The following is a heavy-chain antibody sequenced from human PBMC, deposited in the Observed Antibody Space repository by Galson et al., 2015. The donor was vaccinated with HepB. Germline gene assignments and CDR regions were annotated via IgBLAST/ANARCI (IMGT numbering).Heavy chain of an antibody. CDR3: ARERHGRIDY. CDR2: IISSSSTI. CDR1: GFTFSSYS. D-gene: IGHD4-17*01. V-gene: IGHV3-48*01. J-gene: IGHJ4*02. Sequence: SLRLSCAASGFTFSSYSMNWIRQAPGKGLEWVSYIISSSSTIYYADSVKGRFTISRDNAKNSLYLQMNSLRAEDTAVYYCARERHGRIDYWGQGTLVTVSS.